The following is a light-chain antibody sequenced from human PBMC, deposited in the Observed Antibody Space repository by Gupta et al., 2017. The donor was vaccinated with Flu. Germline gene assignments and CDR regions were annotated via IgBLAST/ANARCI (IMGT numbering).Light chain of an antibody. V-gene: IGKV1-12*01. CDR2: AAS. Sequence: PSFVSAFVGDQITISCRASRNIYGWLAWYQHKPGQAPNLLVYAASTLQSGAPSRFSGSGSGTDFTLTISNLQPEDVATYYCQQAHSFPRTFGQGTRVEIK. CDR1: RNIYGW. J-gene: IGKJ1*01. CDR3: QQAHSFPRT.